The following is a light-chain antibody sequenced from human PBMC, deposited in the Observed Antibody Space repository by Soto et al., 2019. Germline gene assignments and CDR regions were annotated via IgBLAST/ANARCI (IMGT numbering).Light chain of an antibody. Sequence: MVLTQSPGTLSLSPGERATLSCRASQSVTRSYLAWYRQKPGQAPRLLIHGVSTRATGVPDRFSGSGSGTDFTLTISRLEPEDFAVYYCQQYGGSPAYTFGQGTKVEIK. J-gene: IGKJ2*01. CDR3: QQYGGSPAYT. CDR2: GVS. CDR1: QSVTRSY. V-gene: IGKV3-20*01.